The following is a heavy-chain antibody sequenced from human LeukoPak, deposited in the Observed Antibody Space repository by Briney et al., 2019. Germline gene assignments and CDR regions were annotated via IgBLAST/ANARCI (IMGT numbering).Heavy chain of an antibody. Sequence: ASVKVSCKASGYTFTGYYIHLVRQAPGQGLEWMGWINPNSGGTNYAQKFQGRVTMTRDTSISTAYMELSRLRSDDTAVYYCAREEDVDTAMVSDYWGQGTLVTVSS. CDR2: INPNSGGT. J-gene: IGHJ4*02. CDR1: GYTFTGYY. V-gene: IGHV1-2*02. CDR3: AREEDVDTAMVSDY. D-gene: IGHD5-18*01.